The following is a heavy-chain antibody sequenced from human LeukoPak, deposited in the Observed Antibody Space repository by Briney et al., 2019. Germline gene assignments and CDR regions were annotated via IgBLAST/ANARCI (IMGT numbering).Heavy chain of an antibody. CDR2: IYTSGST. V-gene: IGHV4-61*02. J-gene: IGHJ4*02. CDR1: GGSISSGSYY. Sequence: PSQTLSLTCTVSGGSISSGSYYWSWIRQPAGKGLEWIGRIYTSGSTNYNPSLKSRVTISVDTSKNQFSLKLSSVTAADTAVYYCARLKRYFDWLLVDYWGQGTLVTVSS. CDR3: ARLKRYFDWLLVDY. D-gene: IGHD3-9*01.